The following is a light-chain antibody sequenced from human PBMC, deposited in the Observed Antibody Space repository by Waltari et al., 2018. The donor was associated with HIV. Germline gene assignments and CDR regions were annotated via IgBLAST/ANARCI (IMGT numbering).Light chain of an antibody. Sequence: NFMLTQPHSVSESPGKTITISCTRTSGSIDTNYVPWYRQSPGRAPRLVMYDDNYRASGVPDRFSGFIDSSSNSASLTISGLKTEYEANYYCLSYDHNNVVFGGGTKLTVL. CDR1: SGSIDTNY. V-gene: IGLV6-57*03. CDR2: DDN. CDR3: LSYDHNNVV. J-gene: IGLJ2*01.